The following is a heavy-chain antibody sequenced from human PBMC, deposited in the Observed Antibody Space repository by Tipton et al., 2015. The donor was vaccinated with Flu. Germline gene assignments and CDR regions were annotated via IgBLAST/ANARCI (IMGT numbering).Heavy chain of an antibody. D-gene: IGHD1-26*01. CDR1: GGSISSGSYY. CDR3: ARRGSGSYYRRSRGAFDI. V-gene: IGHV4-61*02. Sequence: LRLSCTVSGGSISSGSYYWSWIRQPAGKGLEWIGRIYTSGSTNYNPSLKSRVTISVDTSKNQFSLKLSSVTAADTAVYYCARRGSGSYYRRSRGAFDIWGQGTMVTVSS. CDR2: IYTSGST. J-gene: IGHJ3*02.